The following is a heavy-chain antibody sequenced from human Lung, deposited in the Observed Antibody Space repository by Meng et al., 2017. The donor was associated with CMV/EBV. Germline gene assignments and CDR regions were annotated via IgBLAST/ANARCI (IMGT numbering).Heavy chain of an antibody. CDR1: GGTFNSYV. V-gene: IGHV1-69*05. CDR2: ITPISATV. CDR3: ARWSISIQI. D-gene: IGHD3-3*02. Sequence: SVXVSCKASGGTFNSYVIYWVRQAPGQGLEWMGGITPISATVNYAQRFQGRVTLTTDESTNTAYMELTGLRSDDTAVYFCARWSISIQIWGQGTLVTVSS. J-gene: IGHJ1*01.